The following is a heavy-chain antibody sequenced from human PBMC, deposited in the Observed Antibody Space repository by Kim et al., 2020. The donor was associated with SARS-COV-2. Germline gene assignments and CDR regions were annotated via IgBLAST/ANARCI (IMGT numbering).Heavy chain of an antibody. Sequence: SETLSLTCAVYGGSFSGYYWSWIRQPPGKGLEWIGEINHSGSTNYNPSLKSRVTISVDTSKNQFSLKLSSVTAADTAVYYCARGLGRGYSYGFRWWGQGTLVTVSS. D-gene: IGHD5-18*01. J-gene: IGHJ4*02. CDR2: INHSGST. CDR1: GGSFSGYY. CDR3: ARGLGRGYSYGFRW. V-gene: IGHV4-34*01.